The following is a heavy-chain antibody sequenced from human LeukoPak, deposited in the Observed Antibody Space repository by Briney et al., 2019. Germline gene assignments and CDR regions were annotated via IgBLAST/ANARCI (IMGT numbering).Heavy chain of an antibody. D-gene: IGHD3-9*01. CDR1: GFIFTSYG. V-gene: IGHV3-30*18. CDR3: VKVRAISRDLFDS. J-gene: IGHJ4*02. CDR2: ISYHGSFK. Sequence: GGSLRLSCAASGFIFTSYGMHWVRQAPGKGLEWVAVISYHGSFKDYADSVKGRFTISRDNSENMVYLQMNSLTIEDTAVYYCVKVRAISRDLFDSWGQGTLVSVSS.